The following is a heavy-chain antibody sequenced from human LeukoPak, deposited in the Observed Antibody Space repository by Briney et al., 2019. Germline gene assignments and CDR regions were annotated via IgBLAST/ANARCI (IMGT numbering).Heavy chain of an antibody. J-gene: IGHJ6*03. CDR2: IYHSGST. V-gene: IGHV4-30-2*01. Sequence: SETLSLTCTVSGGSISSGGYYWSWIRQPPGKGLEWIGYIYHSGSTYYNPSLKSRVTISVDRSKNQFSLKLSSVTAADTAVYYCARGQPQLGYMDVWGKGTTVTVSS. CDR3: ARGQPQLGYMDV. CDR1: GGSISSGGYY. D-gene: IGHD1-1*01.